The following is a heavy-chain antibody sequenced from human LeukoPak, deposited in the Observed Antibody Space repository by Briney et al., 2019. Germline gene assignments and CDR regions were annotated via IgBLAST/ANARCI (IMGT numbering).Heavy chain of an antibody. CDR1: GFTFSNYW. D-gene: IGHD3-10*01. V-gene: IGHV3-7*01. CDR3: SSRVWFRELLALDY. J-gene: IGHJ4*02. Sequence: GGSLRLSCAASGFTFSNYWMSWVRQAPGKGLEWVANIKHDGSEKYYVDSVKGRFTISRDNGKNSLYLQMNSLRAEDTAGYYCSSRVWFRELLALDYWGQGTLVTVFS. CDR2: IKHDGSEK.